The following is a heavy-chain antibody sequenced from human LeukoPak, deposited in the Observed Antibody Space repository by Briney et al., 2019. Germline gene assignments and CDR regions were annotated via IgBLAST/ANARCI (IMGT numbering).Heavy chain of an antibody. CDR3: AKDQYYDFWSGYPAEYFQH. CDR1: GFTFSSYA. CDR2: ISGSGGST. J-gene: IGHJ1*01. V-gene: IGHV3-23*01. Sequence: GGSLRLSCAASGFTFSSYAMSWVRQAPGKGLEWVSAISGSGGSTYYADSVKGRFTISRDNSKNTLYLQMNSLRAEDTAVYYCAKDQYYDFWSGYPAEYFQHWGQGTLVTVSS. D-gene: IGHD3-3*01.